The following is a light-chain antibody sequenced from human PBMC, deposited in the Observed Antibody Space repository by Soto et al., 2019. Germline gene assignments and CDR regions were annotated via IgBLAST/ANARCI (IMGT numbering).Light chain of an antibody. Sequence: QSVLTQSPSASGTPGQRGSISCSGSSSNIGSNTVNWYQQLPGTAPKLLIYSSHQRPSGVPDRFSASKSGTSASLAISGLQSEDEADYYCAAWDDRLNAHVFGTGTKVTVL. CDR3: AAWDDRLNAHV. V-gene: IGLV1-44*01. J-gene: IGLJ1*01. CDR2: SSH. CDR1: SSNIGSNT.